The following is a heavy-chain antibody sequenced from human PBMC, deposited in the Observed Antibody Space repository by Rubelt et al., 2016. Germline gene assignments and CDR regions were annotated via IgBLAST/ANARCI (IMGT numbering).Heavy chain of an antibody. D-gene: IGHD3-22*01. CDR3: ARSYYDSSGHYYFDY. CDR1: GGSISSSSYY. CDR2: IYYSGSA. V-gene: IGHV4-39*07. J-gene: IGHJ4*02. Sequence: QLQLQESGPGLVKPSETLSLTCTVSGGSISSSSYYWGWIRQPPGKGLEWIGYIYYSGSAYYNPSPKGRGTMSVDTAKNQFSLKLSPVTAADTAVYYCARSYYDSSGHYYFDYWGQGTLVTVSS.